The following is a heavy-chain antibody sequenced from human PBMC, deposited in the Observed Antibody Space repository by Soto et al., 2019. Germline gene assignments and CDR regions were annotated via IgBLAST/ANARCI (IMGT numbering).Heavy chain of an antibody. CDR3: ATDSWGPEV. V-gene: IGHV3-33*01. D-gene: IGHD7-27*01. J-gene: IGHJ6*02. CDR2: IWRDGNSQ. CDR1: GFSFSSYN. Sequence: QVQLVESGGLVVQPGRSLRLSCAASGFSFSSYNMHWVRQAPGKGLEWVTFIWRDGNSQSHADSVKGRFTVSRDNSKNTLYLQMDSLRGEDTAVYYCATDSWGPEVWGQGTTVTVSS.